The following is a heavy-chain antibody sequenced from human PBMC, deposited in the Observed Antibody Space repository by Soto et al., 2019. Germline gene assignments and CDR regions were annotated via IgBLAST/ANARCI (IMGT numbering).Heavy chain of an antibody. CDR3: AHSWAPPLPFTIAVAGTVYFQH. D-gene: IGHD6-19*01. V-gene: IGHV2-5*01. J-gene: IGHJ1*01. Sequence: SGPTLVKPTQTLTLTCTFSGFSLSTSGVGVGWIRQPPGKALEWLALIYWNDEKRYSPSLKSRLTITKDTSKNQVVLTMTNMDPVDTATYYCAHSWAPPLPFTIAVAGTVYFQHWGQGTLVTVSS. CDR1: GFSLSTSGVG. CDR2: IYWNDEK.